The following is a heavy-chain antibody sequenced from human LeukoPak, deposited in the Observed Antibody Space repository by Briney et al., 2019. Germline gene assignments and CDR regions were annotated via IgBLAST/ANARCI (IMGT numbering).Heavy chain of an antibody. D-gene: IGHD3-9*01. CDR1: GFTFSSYA. CDR2: VSGNGGRT. J-gene: IGHJ4*02. V-gene: IGHV3-23*01. Sequence: GGSLILSCAASGFTFSSYAMNWVRQVPGKGLEWVSGVSGNGGRTDYADSVKGRFTISRDNSKNSLFLQMNSLRAEDTAIYYCAKGVSGHYDILTGNDYWGQGTLVTVSS. CDR3: AKGVSGHYDILTGNDY.